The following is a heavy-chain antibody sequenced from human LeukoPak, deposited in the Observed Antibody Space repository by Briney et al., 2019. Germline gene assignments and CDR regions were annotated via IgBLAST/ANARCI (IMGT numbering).Heavy chain of an antibody. V-gene: IGHV4-34*01. CDR1: GGSFSGYY. CDR3: ARASGLGGSSSGAWGAIFDY. J-gene: IGHJ4*02. Sequence: PSETLSLTCAVYGGSFSGYYWNWIRQPPGKGLEWIGEINHSGNTNYNPSLKSRVTISVDTSKNQFSLKLSSVTAADTAVYYCARASGLGGSSSGAWGAIFDYWGQGTLVTVSA. D-gene: IGHD1-26*01. CDR2: INHSGNT.